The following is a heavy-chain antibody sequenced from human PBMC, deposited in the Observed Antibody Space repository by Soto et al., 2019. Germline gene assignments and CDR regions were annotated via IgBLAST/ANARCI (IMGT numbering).Heavy chain of an antibody. CDR1: GGSISSSNW. D-gene: IGHD3-9*01. V-gene: IGHV4-4*02. CDR2: IYHSGST. CDR3: ARDKGYYDILTGRWHAFDI. Sequence: SETLSLTCAVSGGSISSSNWWSWVRQPPGKGLEWIGEIYHSGSTNYNPSLKSRVTISVDKSKNQFSLKLSSVTAADTAVYYCARDKGYYDILTGRWHAFDIWGQGTMVTVSS. J-gene: IGHJ3*02.